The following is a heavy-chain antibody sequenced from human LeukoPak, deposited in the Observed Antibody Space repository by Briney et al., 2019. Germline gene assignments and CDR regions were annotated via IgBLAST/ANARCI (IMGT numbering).Heavy chain of an antibody. D-gene: IGHD3-10*01. CDR2: ISGSGGST. CDR3: AKGSRAQGYYFDF. CDR1: GFTFSNYA. J-gene: IGHJ4*02. V-gene: IGHV3-23*01. Sequence: PGGPLRLSCAASGFTFSNYAMSWVRQAPGKGLEWVSTISGSGGSTYYADSVKGRFTISRDNSKNTLYLQMNSLRAEDTAAYYCAKGSRAQGYYFDFWGQGTLVTVSS.